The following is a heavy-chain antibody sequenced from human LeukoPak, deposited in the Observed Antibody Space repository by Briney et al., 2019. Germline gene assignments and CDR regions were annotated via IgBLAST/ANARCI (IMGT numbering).Heavy chain of an antibody. CDR2: VDYSGDT. CDR1: GGSVSSNDYF. D-gene: IGHD3/OR15-3a*01. V-gene: IGHV4-39*07. CDR3: VREVNHYGLRRNSFDP. Sequence: SETLSLTCTVSGGSVSSNDYFWGWIRQSAAKGLEWIGSVDYSGDTYYNPSLKSRLTISIDTSRNQFSLRLSSVTAAGADTAVYYCVREVNHYGLRRNSFDPWGQGLKVTVSS. J-gene: IGHJ5*02.